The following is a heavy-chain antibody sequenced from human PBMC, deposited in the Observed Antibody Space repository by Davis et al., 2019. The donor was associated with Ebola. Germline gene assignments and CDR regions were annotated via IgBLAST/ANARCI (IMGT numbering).Heavy chain of an antibody. V-gene: IGHV4-38-2*02. CDR2: IYHSGST. CDR3: ARQRFLEWCHFDY. J-gene: IGHJ4*02. CDR1: GYSISSGYY. Sequence: SETLSLTCTVSGYSISSGYYWGWIRQPPGKGLEWIGSIYHSGSTYYNPSLKSRVTISVDTSKNQFSLKLSSVTAADTAVYYCARQRFLEWCHFDYWGQGTLVTVSS. D-gene: IGHD3-3*01.